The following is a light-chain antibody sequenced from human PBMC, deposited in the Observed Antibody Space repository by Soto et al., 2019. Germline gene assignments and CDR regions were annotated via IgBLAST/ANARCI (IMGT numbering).Light chain of an antibody. Sequence: QSALTQPASVSGSPGQSITISCTGSSGGSGDYNYVSWYQQHPGKAPKVIIYDVIYRPSGVSNRFSGSKSGNTASLTISGLQAEDEADYYCSSETSTHVVFGGGTKVTVL. CDR1: SGGSGDYNY. CDR3: SSETSTHVV. V-gene: IGLV2-14*03. CDR2: DVI. J-gene: IGLJ2*01.